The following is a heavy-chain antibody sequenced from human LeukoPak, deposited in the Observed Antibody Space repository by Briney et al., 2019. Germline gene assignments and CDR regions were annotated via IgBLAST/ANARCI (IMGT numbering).Heavy chain of an antibody. V-gene: IGHV3-30*14. Sequence: GGSLRLSCAASGFTFSSYAVHWVRQAPGKGLEWVAVISYDGSNKYYADSVKGRFTISRDDSKNTLYLQMNSLRAEDTAVYYCAREWELASLHYYMDVWGKGTTVTVSS. CDR3: AREWELASLHYYMDV. J-gene: IGHJ6*03. CDR1: GFTFSSYA. CDR2: ISYDGSNK. D-gene: IGHD1-26*01.